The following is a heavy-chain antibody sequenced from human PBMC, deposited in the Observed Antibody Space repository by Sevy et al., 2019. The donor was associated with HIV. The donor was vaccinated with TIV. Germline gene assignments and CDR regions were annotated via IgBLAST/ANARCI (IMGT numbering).Heavy chain of an antibody. D-gene: IGHD3-16*01. CDR2: IYSGGST. Sequence: GGSLRLSCAASGFTVSSNYMSWVRQAPGKGLEWVSVIYSGGSTYYADSVKGRFTISRDNSKNTLYLQMNSLRAEDTAVYDCARVRGRGVASYFDYWGQGTLVTVSS. V-gene: IGHV3-53*01. CDR3: ARVRGRGVASYFDY. CDR1: GFTVSSNY. J-gene: IGHJ4*02.